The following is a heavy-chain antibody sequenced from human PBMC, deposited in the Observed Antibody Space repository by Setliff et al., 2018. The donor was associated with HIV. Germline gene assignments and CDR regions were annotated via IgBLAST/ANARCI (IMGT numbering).Heavy chain of an antibody. V-gene: IGHV4-38-2*01. CDR2: IYHSGNA. D-gene: IGHD3-10*01. J-gene: IGHJ6*02. CDR1: GYSISNGYY. CDR3: ARFMRGIIIRDHYYGMDV. Sequence: PSETLSLTCAVSGYSISNGYYWGWIRQPPGKGLEWIGNIYHSGNAYFHPSLKSRVTISVDTSKNQFSLNLTSVTAADTAVYYCARFMRGIIIRDHYYGMDVWGQGTTVTVSS.